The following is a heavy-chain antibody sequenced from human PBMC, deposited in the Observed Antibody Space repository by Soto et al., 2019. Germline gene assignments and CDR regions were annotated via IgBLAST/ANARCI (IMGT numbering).Heavy chain of an antibody. CDR3: ARDPHCSGGSCYSFAS. CDR1: GGSFSGYY. V-gene: IGHV4-34*01. Sequence: SETLSLTCAVYGGSFSGYYWSWIRQLSGEGLEWIGEINHSGGTSYNPSLKSRVTISVDTSKNQFSLKLSSVTAADTAVYYCARDPHCSGGSCYSFASWSQGTLVTVSS. D-gene: IGHD2-15*01. J-gene: IGHJ4*02. CDR2: INHSGGT.